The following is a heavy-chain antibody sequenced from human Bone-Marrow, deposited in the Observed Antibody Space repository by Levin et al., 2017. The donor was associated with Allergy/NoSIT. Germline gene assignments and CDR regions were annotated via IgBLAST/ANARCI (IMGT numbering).Heavy chain of an antibody. CDR1: GFTFSAYS. D-gene: IGHD3-22*01. CDR3: ARDPRSGSSGYSDS. Sequence: GGSLRLSCAASGFTFSAYSINWVRQAPGKGLEWVSYIDSSSRDIYYADSVKGRFTVSRDNVKDSLYLQMNNLGAEDTAVYYCARDPRSGSSGYSDSWGQGTLVTVSS. V-gene: IGHV3-21*01. CDR2: IDSSSRDI. J-gene: IGHJ4*02.